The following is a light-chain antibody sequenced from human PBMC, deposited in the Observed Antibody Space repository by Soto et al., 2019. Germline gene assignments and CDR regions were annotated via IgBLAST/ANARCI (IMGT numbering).Light chain of an antibody. CDR1: QSVSDS. J-gene: IGKJ1*01. Sequence: DIQMTQSPSTLSASVGDTVTITGRASQSVSDSLAWYQVKPGEAPKLLIFDVSNLETGVPSRFSGSGSGTEFSLTIRGLQPDDFATYYCQQYDYSRTFGQGTKVDIK. CDR2: DVS. CDR3: QQYDYSRT. V-gene: IGKV1-5*01.